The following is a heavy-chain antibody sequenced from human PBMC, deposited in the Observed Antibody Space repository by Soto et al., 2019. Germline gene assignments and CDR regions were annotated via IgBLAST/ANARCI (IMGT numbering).Heavy chain of an antibody. Sequence: GASVKVSCKASGYTFTGYYMHWVRQAPGQGLEWMGWINPNSGGTNYAQKFQGRVTMTRDTSISTAYMELSRLRSDDTAVYYCARPPYYYDSSGYLPHWGQGTLVTVYS. CDR3: ARPPYYYDSSGYLPH. V-gene: IGHV1-2*02. CDR1: GYTFTGYY. J-gene: IGHJ4*02. CDR2: INPNSGGT. D-gene: IGHD3-22*01.